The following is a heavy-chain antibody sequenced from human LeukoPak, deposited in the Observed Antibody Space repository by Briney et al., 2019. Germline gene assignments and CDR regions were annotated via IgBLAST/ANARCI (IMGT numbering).Heavy chain of an antibody. Sequence: SVKVSCKASGGTFSSYAISWVRQAPGQGLEWMGRIIPILGIANYAQKFQGRVTITADKSTGTAYMELSSLRSEDTAVYYCARRGSKYYFDYWGQGTLVTVSS. V-gene: IGHV1-69*04. D-gene: IGHD5-12*01. CDR3: ARRGSKYYFDY. CDR2: IIPILGIA. J-gene: IGHJ4*02. CDR1: GGTFSSYA.